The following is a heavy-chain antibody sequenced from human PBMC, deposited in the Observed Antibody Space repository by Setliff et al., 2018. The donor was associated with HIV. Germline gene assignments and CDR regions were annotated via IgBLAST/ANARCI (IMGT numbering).Heavy chain of an antibody. CDR3: ARGIAALTASFDY. Sequence: PGESLKISCKGSGYSFTTYWIGWVRQMPGKGLEWMGIIYPGDSDTRYSPSFQGQVTISADKSISTAYLQWSSRKASDSGMYYCARGIAALTASFDYWGQGSLVTVSS. CDR2: IYPGDSDT. CDR1: GYSFTTYW. V-gene: IGHV5-51*01. D-gene: IGHD2-21*02. J-gene: IGHJ4*02.